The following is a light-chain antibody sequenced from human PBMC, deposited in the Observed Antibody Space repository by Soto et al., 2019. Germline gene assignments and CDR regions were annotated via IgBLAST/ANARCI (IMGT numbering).Light chain of an antibody. CDR1: DIGSYS. CDR3: QVWDSSSDHAV. CDR2: DDS. V-gene: IGLV3-21*02. J-gene: IGLJ2*01. Sequence: SSELTQPPSVSVAPGQTARITCGGNDIGSYSVHWYQQRPGQAPVLVVYDDSDRPSGIPERFSGSNSGNTATLAISRVEVGDEADYYCQVWDSSSDHAVFGGGTKLTVL.